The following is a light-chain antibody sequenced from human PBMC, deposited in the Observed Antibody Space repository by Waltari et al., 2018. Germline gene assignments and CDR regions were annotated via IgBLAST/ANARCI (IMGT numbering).Light chain of an antibody. CDR1: SSNIGGGYD. J-gene: IGLJ3*02. V-gene: IGLV1-40*01. CDR2: LNN. CDR3: QSYDSSLSASV. Sequence: QSVLTQPPSVSGAPGKRVTIPSNRRSSNIGGGYDVHWYQQLPGTAPKLLIYLNNNRPSGVPDRFSGSKSGTSASLAITGLQAEDEADYYCQSYDSSLSASVFGGGTKLTVL.